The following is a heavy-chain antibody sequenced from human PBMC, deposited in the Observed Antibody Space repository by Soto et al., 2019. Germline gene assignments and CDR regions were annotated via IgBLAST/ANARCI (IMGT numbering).Heavy chain of an antibody. CDR2: INHSGST. CDR3: ARRGALYRTYYYYYMDV. V-gene: IGHV4-34*01. CDR1: GGYFSGYY. J-gene: IGHJ6*03. D-gene: IGHD2-8*01. Sequence: SETLSLTCAVYGGYFSGYYWSWIRQPPGKGLEWIGEINHSGSTNYNPSLKSRVTISVDTSKNQFSLKLSSVTVADTAVYYCARRGALYRTYYYYYMDVWGKGTTVTVSS.